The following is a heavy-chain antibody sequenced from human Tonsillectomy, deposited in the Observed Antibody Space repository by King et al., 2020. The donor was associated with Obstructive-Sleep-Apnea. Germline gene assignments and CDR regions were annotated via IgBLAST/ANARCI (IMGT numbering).Heavy chain of an antibody. CDR3: AKESSYFDTSPTEAFDV. D-gene: IGHD3-22*01. Sequence: VQLVESGGGLIQPGGSLRLSCVASGFTFSAYAMSWVRQAPGKGLEWVSTIGSSAATTYYVNSVKGRFTISRDNSQNTVYLQMSSLRAEETAVYYCAKESSYFDTSPTEAFDVWGQGTMVTVSS. J-gene: IGHJ3*01. CDR2: IGSSAATT. CDR1: GFTFSAYA. V-gene: IGHV3-23*04.